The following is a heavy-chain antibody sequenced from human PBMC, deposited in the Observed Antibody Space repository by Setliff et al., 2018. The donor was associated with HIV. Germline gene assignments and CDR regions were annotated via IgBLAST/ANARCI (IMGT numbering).Heavy chain of an antibody. CDR3: ARGGGYDRSGYYPFDY. Sequence: ETLSLTCTVSGSSISGHFWTWIRQPPGKGLEWIGYIYTTGSTNYNPSLTSRVTMSVDTSKNQFSLKLSSVTAADTAVYYCARGGGYDRSGYYPFDYWGQGTPVTVS. J-gene: IGHJ4*02. CDR2: IYTTGST. D-gene: IGHD3-22*01. V-gene: IGHV4-4*08. CDR1: GSSISGHF.